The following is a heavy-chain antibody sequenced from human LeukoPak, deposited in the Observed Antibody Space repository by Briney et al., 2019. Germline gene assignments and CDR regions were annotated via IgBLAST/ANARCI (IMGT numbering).Heavy chain of an antibody. Sequence: AGGSLRLSCGTSGFTFSSYAMRWVRQAPGKGREWVSLITAIGGDTYYADSVKGRFTISRDNSKNTLYLQMNSLRAEDTAVYYCAKDKFPRFVGGGPMSPFDYWGQGTLVTVSS. D-gene: IGHD3-10*02. CDR2: ITAIGGDT. CDR1: GFTFSSYA. J-gene: IGHJ4*02. CDR3: AKDKFPRFVGGGPMSPFDY. V-gene: IGHV3-23*01.